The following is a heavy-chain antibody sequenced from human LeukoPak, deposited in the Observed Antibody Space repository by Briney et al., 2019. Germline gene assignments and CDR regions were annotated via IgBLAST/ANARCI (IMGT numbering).Heavy chain of an antibody. CDR3: ARRSLVRTVGYYYGMDV. CDR1: GGSISSSNW. D-gene: IGHD1-26*01. J-gene: IGHJ6*02. V-gene: IGHV4-4*02. CDR2: IYHSGST. Sequence: SETLSLTCAVSGGSISSSNWWSWVRQPPGKGLEWIGEIYHSGSTNYNPSLKSRVTISVDKSKNQFSLKLSSVTAADTAVYYCARRSLVRTVGYYYGMDVWGQGTTVTVSS.